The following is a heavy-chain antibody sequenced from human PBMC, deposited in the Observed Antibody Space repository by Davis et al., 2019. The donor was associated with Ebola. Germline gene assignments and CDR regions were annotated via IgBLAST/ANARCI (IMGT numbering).Heavy chain of an antibody. Sequence: PSETLSLTCTVSGGSVRSSSYFWGWIRQPPGKGLEWIGIFLYGGTTHYSPSLKSRVTMSVDTSKNQFSLKLTSVTAADTAAYYCAKGFSMKAMAQNGYMDVWGKGTTVTVSS. J-gene: IGHJ6*03. D-gene: IGHD3-22*01. CDR3: AKGFSMKAMAQNGYMDV. CDR2: FLYGGTT. CDR1: GGSVRSSSYF. V-gene: IGHV4-39*07.